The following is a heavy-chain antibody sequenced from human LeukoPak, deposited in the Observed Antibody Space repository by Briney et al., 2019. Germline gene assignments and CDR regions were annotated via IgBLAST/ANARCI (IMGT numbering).Heavy chain of an antibody. D-gene: IGHD2-8*01. CDR2: INHSGST. CDR1: GGSFSGYY. CDR3: AREKIVLMVYAIQGGFDY. J-gene: IGHJ4*02. V-gene: IGHV4-34*01. Sequence: PSETLSLTCAVYGGSFSGYYWSWIRQPPGKGLEWIGEINHSGSTNYNPSLKSRVTISVDTSKNQFSLKLSSVTTADTAVYYCAREKIVLMVYAIQGGFDYWGQGTLVTASS.